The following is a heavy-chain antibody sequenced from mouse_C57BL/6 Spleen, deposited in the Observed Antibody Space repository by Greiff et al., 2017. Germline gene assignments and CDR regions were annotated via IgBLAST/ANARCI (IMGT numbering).Heavy chain of an antibody. J-gene: IGHJ3*01. V-gene: IGHV7-3*01. D-gene: IGHD3-2*02. CDR1: GFTFTDYY. Sequence: EVKLMESGGGLVQPGGSLSLSCAASGFTFTDYYMSWVRQPPGKTLEWLGFIRNKANGYTTEYSASVKGRFTISRDKSQSILYLQMNALRAEDSATYYCARYGGRSSGYGAWFAYWGQGTLVTVSA. CDR2: IRNKANGYTT. CDR3: ARYGGRSSGYGAWFAY.